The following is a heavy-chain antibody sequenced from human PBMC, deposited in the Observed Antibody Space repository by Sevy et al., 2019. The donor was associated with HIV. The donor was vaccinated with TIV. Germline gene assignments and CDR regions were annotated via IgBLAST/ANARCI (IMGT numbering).Heavy chain of an antibody. D-gene: IGHD3-16*01. CDR3: AMAGGWGNINHSNQVLDI. J-gene: IGHJ3*02. CDR1: EFIFTGYW. V-gene: IGHV3-7*01. Sequence: GGSLRLSCAASEFIFTGYWMNWVRQAPGKGLEWVANIDQDGSDKRYVDSVRGGFTISRDNANNFLYLEMSSLRADDTAVYYCAMAGGWGNINHSNQVLDIWGHGTKVTVSS. CDR2: IDQDGSDK.